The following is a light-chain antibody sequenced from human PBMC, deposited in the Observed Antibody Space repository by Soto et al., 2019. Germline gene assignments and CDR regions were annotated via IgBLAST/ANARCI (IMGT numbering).Light chain of an antibody. CDR2: EVT. CDR1: SSDVGGFNY. Sequence: QYALTQPASVCGSPGQSITISCTRTSSDVGGFNYVSWYQQHPDKAPKLMIYEVTDRPSGVSNRFSGSKSGNTASLTISGLQSEDEADYYCSSYTSSSTLVFGGGTKLTV. V-gene: IGLV2-14*01. J-gene: IGLJ3*02. CDR3: SSYTSSSTLV.